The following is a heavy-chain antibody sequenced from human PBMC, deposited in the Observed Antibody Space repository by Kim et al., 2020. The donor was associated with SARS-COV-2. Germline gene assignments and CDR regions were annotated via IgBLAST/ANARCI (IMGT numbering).Heavy chain of an antibody. Sequence: GESLKISCKGSGYSFTSYWIGWVRQMPGKGLEWMGIIYPGDSDTRYSPSFQGQVTISADKSISPAYLQWSGLKASDTAMYYCARSVAVAGTYYFDYWGQGTLVTVSS. CDR3: ARSVAVAGTYYFDY. J-gene: IGHJ4*02. D-gene: IGHD6-19*01. V-gene: IGHV5-51*01. CDR2: IYPGDSDT. CDR1: GYSFTSYW.